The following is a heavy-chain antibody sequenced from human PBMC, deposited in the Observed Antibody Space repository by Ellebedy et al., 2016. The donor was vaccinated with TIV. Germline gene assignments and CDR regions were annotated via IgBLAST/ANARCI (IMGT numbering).Heavy chain of an antibody. Sequence: PGGSLRLSCAASGFSISTTRMNWVRQSPGKGLEWVSSIRSTGSDKYYAESVKGRFTISRDNAQNTLFLQMNSLRVEDTAVYYCARGWSTPDSWGQGTLVIVSS. J-gene: IGHJ4*02. CDR3: ARGWSTPDS. V-gene: IGHV3-21*06. CDR2: IRSTGSDK. D-gene: IGHD2-15*01. CDR1: GFSISTTR.